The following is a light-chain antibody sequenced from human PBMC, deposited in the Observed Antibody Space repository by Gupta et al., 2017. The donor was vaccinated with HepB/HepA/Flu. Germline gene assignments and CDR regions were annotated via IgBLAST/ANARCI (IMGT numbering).Light chain of an antibody. V-gene: IGKV3-11*01. CDR1: QSVSSY. Sequence: EIVLTQSPATLSLSPGERATLSCRASQSVSSYLAWYQQKPGQAPRLLIYDASNRATGIPARFSGSGSGTDFTLTISSLEPEDFAVYYGQQRSSFFTFGPGTKVAIK. J-gene: IGKJ3*01. CDR3: QQRSSFFT. CDR2: DAS.